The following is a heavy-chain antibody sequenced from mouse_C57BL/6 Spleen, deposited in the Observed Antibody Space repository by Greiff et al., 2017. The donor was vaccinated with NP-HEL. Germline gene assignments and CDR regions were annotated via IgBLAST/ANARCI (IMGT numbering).Heavy chain of an antibody. V-gene: IGHV1-20*01. Sequence: EVMLVESGPELVKPGDSVKISCKASGYSFTGYFMNWVMQSHGKSLEWIGRINPYNGDTFYNQKFKGKATLTVDKSSSTAHMALRSLTSEDSAVYYCAREDTTVVDGYFDVWGTGTTVTVSS. CDR2: INPYNGDT. CDR1: GYSFTGYF. CDR3: AREDTTVVDGYFDV. D-gene: IGHD1-1*01. J-gene: IGHJ1*03.